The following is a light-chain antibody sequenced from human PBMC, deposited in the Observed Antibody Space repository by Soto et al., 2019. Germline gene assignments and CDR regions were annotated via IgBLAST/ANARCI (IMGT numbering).Light chain of an antibody. V-gene: IGKV3-20*01. CDR2: GAS. Sequence: EIVLTQSPGTLSLSPGERATLSCRASQSVSSSYLAWYQQKPCQAPRLLIYGASSRATGIPDRFSGSGSGKDFTLTISRLEPEDFAVYYCQQYGSSPTFGQGTKVEIK. CDR1: QSVSSSY. CDR3: QQYGSSPT. J-gene: IGKJ1*01.